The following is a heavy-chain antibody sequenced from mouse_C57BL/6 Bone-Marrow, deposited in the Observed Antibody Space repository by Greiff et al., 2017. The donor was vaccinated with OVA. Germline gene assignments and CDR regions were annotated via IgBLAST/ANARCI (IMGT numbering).Heavy chain of an antibody. Sequence: QVQLKQSGAELARPGASVKLSCKASGYTFTSYGISWVKQRTGQGLEWIGEIYPRSGNTYYNEKFKGKATLTADKSSSTAYMELRSLTSEDSAVYFWARWYYGSSYGYFDVWGTGTTVTVSS. CDR2: IYPRSGNT. V-gene: IGHV1-81*01. J-gene: IGHJ1*03. CDR3: ARWYYGSSYGYFDV. D-gene: IGHD1-1*01. CDR1: GYTFTSYG.